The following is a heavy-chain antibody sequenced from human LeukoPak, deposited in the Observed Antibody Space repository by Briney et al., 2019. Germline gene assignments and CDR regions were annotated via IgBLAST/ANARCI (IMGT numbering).Heavy chain of an antibody. D-gene: IGHD4-11*01. Sequence: GGSLRLSCAASGFTFSTSWMSWVRQAPGKGLEWVANIKRDGSEKYYVDSVKGRFTISRDNAKNSLYLQMNSLRAEDTAVYYCARGRSGLWHDYTNLPPDAFDIWGQGTMVTVSS. CDR3: ARGRSGLWHDYTNLPPDAFDI. CDR1: GFTFSTSW. V-gene: IGHV3-7*01. CDR2: IKRDGSEK. J-gene: IGHJ3*02.